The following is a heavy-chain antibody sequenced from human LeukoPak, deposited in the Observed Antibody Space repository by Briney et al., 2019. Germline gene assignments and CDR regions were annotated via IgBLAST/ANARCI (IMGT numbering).Heavy chain of an antibody. CDR1: GFTFSSYE. CDR3: ARARSSYGYGDAFDI. D-gene: IGHD5-18*01. Sequence: GGSLRLSCAASGFTFSSYEMNWVRQAPGKGLEWVAVISYDGSSKYYADSVKGRFTISRDNSKNTLYLQMNSLRAEDTAVYYCARARSSYGYGDAFDIWGQGTMVTVSS. V-gene: IGHV3-30*04. J-gene: IGHJ3*02. CDR2: ISYDGSSK.